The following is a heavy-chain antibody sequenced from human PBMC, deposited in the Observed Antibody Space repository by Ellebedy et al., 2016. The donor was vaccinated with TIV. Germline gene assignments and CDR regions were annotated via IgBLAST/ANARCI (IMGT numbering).Heavy chain of an antibody. CDR1: GFTFSSYA. D-gene: IGHD3-16*01. J-gene: IGHJ4*02. Sequence: PGGSLRLSCAASGFTFSSYAMHWVRQAPGKGLEWVAVIWYDGSNKYYADSVKGRFTISRDNSKNTLYLQMNSLRAEETAVYYCARDRDRLNGAIDYWGQGTLVTVSS. CDR2: IWYDGSNK. V-gene: IGHV3-33*08. CDR3: ARDRDRLNGAIDY.